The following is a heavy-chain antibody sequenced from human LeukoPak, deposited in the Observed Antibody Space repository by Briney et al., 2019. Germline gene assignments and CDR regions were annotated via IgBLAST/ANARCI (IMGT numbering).Heavy chain of an antibody. CDR2: ISSSGSTI. Sequence: GGSLRLSCAASGFTFSSYEMNWVRQAPGKGLEWVSYISSSGSTIYYADSVKGRFTISRDNAKNSLYLQMNSLRAEDTAVYYCARDNYYYDSSGYTNRWYFDHWGQGTLVTVSS. J-gene: IGHJ4*02. CDR3: ARDNYYYDSSGYTNRWYFDH. V-gene: IGHV3-48*03. CDR1: GFTFSSYE. D-gene: IGHD3-22*01.